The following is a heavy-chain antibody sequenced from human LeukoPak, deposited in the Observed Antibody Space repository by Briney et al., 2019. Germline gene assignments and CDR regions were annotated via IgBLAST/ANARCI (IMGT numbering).Heavy chain of an antibody. CDR3: AKDLVSGYYSDY. CDR1: GFTFSSYA. V-gene: IGHV3-23*01. CDR2: ISGSGGST. Sequence: PGGSLRLSCAASGFTFSSYAMSWVRRAPGKGLEWVSAISGSGGSTYYADSVKGRFTISRDNSKNTLYLQMNSLRAEDTAVYYCAKDLVSGYYSDYWGQGTLVTVSS. D-gene: IGHD3-3*01. J-gene: IGHJ4*02.